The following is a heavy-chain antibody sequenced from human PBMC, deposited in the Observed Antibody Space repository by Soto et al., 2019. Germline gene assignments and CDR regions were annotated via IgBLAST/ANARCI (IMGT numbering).Heavy chain of an antibody. CDR3: ARSYGDNDKYDY. V-gene: IGHV4-59*08. Sequence: PSETLSLTCTVSGGSISSYYLGWIRQPPGKGLEWIGYIYSSGSTNYNPSLKSRVTMSVDTSKNQFSLKLNSMTAADTAVYYCARSYGDNDKYDYWGQGTLVTVSS. CDR1: GGSISSYY. CDR2: IYSSGST. D-gene: IGHD5-18*01. J-gene: IGHJ4*02.